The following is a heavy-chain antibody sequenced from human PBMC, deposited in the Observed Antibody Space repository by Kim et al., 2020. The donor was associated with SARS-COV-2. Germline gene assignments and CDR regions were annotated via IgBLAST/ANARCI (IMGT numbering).Heavy chain of an antibody. V-gene: IGHV4-59*08. Sequence: NPSLQSRVTISVDTSKNQFSLKLSSVTAADTAVYYCARPNIYGSGIAFDIWGQGTMVTVSS. J-gene: IGHJ3*02. CDR3: ARPNIYGSGIAFDI. D-gene: IGHD3-10*01.